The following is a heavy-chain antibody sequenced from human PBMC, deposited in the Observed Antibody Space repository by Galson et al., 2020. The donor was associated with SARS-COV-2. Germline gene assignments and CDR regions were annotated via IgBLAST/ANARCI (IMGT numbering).Heavy chain of an antibody. CDR3: ARVSGAWYYYDSSGYADY. J-gene: IGHJ4*02. CDR2: ISSSSSYI. D-gene: IGHD3-22*01. V-gene: IGHV3-21*01. CDR1: GFTFSSYS. Sequence: TGGSLRLSCAASGFTFSSYSMNWVRQAPGKGLEWVSSISSSSSYIYYADSVKGRFPISRDNAKNSLYLQMNSLRAEDKAVYYCARVSGAWYYYDSSGYADYWGQGTLVTVSS.